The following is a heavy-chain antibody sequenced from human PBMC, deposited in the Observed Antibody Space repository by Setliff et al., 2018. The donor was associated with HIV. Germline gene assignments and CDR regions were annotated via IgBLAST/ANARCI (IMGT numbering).Heavy chain of an antibody. D-gene: IGHD6-19*01. Sequence: GGSLRLSCAVSGFTFSGYWMSWVRQAPGKGLEWLANIKLDGSDKYYVDSVKGRFTISRDNAENSLYLQMNSLTAEDTAVYYCARALSYSGWRTQYFDCWGQGTLVTVSS. J-gene: IGHJ4*02. CDR1: GFTFSGYW. CDR3: ARALSYSGWRTQYFDC. CDR2: IKLDGSDK. V-gene: IGHV3-7*03.